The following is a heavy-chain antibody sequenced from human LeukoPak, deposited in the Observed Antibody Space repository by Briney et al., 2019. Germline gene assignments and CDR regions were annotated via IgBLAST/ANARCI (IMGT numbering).Heavy chain of an antibody. V-gene: IGHV3-66*01. CDR3: ARDDSSGYAPFDY. D-gene: IGHD3-22*01. CDR2: IYSGGST. CDR1: GFTVSSNY. Sequence: GGSLRLSCAASGFTVSSNYMSWVRQAPGKGLEWVSVIYSGGSTYYADSVKGRFTISRDNSKNTLYLQMNSLRAEDTAVYYCARDDSSGYAPFDYWGQGTLVTVSS. J-gene: IGHJ4*02.